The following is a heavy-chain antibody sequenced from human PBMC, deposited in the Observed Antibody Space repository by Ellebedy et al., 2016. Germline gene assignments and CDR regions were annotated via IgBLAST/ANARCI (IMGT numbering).Heavy chain of an antibody. CDR2: VNTFSGNT. D-gene: IGHD3-10*01. V-gene: IGHV1-18*04. CDR1: SYTFTTFS. CDR3: AKTSGWGYGEN. J-gene: IGHJ4*02. Sequence: ASVKVSCXASSYTFTTFSITWVRQAPGQGLEWMGFVNTFSGNTKFAQKFQGRVSMTTDSSTHTAYMDLRSLRSDDTAMYYCAKTSGWGYGENWGQGTLVTVSS.